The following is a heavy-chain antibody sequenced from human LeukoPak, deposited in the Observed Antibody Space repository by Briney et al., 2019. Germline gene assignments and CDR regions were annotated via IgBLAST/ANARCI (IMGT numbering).Heavy chain of an antibody. Sequence: SETLSLTCTVSGGSISSSSYYWGWIRQPPGKGLEWIGSIYYSGSTYYNPSLKSRVTISVDTSKNQFSLKLSSVTAADTAVYYCARGRTYYYDSSGYYSAYWGQGTLVTVSS. CDR1: GGSISSSSYY. V-gene: IGHV4-39*07. CDR3: ARGRTYYYDSSGYYSAY. D-gene: IGHD3-22*01. CDR2: IYYSGST. J-gene: IGHJ4*02.